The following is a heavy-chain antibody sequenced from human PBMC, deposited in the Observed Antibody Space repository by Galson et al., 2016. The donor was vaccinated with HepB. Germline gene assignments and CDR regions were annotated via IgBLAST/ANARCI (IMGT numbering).Heavy chain of an antibody. V-gene: IGHV4-4*02. Sequence: SETLSLTCGVSGASITSGHWWSCVRQPPGKGLDWIGSISYSGTTNYNPSLRSRVTISADTSKNQISLSLTSVTATDTAVYYCASHGPKVRSWWGKWFDPWGQGTLVTVSS. CDR2: ISYSGTT. CDR3: ASHGPKVRSWWGKWFDP. J-gene: IGHJ5*02. D-gene: IGHD6-13*01. CDR1: GASITSGHW.